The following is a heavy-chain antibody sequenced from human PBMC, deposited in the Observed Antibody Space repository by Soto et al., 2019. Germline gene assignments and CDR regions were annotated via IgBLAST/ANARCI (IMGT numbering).Heavy chain of an antibody. J-gene: IGHJ6*02. CDR2: MNPNSGDT. D-gene: IGHD1-26*01. CDR1: GYIFTGHD. V-gene: IGHV1-8*01. CDR3: VRGRERPPGPYYYYVFDV. Sequence: QAPLVQSGAEVERPGAAVNISCKASGYIFTGHDLNWVRQAPGQGLEWLGWMNPNSGDTGYAQKFQGRVTMTRRTSTSTAHMELSSLTEDDTAVYFCVRGRERPPGPYYYYVFDVWGQGTTVTVSS.